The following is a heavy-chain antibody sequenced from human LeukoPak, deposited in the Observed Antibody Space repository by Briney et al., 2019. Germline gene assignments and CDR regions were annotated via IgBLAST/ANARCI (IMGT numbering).Heavy chain of an antibody. Sequence: SETLSLTCGVSGGSISGTNWWSWVRQPPGQGLEWIGEISLAGQTNYNPSLNGRVTMSLDKSSNQLSLHLTAVTAADTAIYYCSIERGPFCPFGYWGQGTLVIVSS. D-gene: IGHD1-26*01. V-gene: IGHV4/OR15-8*02. J-gene: IGHJ4*02. CDR1: GGSISGTNW. CDR2: ISLAGQT. CDR3: SIERGPFCPFGY.